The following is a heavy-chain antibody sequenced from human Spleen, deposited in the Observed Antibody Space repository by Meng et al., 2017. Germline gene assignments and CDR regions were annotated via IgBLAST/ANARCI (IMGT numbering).Heavy chain of an antibody. V-gene: IGHV3-23*01. J-gene: IGHJ4*02. CDR3: AKDRWSTEPGPLDY. CDR1: GFTFNSFG. Sequence: VQLWESGGGLGQPGGSLRLSCAASGFTFNSFGMTWVRQAPGKGLEWVSFISGSGDSTYYADSVKGRFTISRDNSKNTLYMQMNSLRAEDTAVYYCAKDRWSTEPGPLDYWGQGTLVTVSS. CDR2: ISGSGDST. D-gene: IGHD1-26*01.